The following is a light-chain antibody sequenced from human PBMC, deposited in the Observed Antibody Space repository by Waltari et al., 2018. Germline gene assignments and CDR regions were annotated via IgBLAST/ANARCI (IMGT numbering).Light chain of an antibody. CDR1: QSISKY. V-gene: IGKV1-5*01. CDR3: QHYSSYLVT. Sequence: DIQMTQSPSSLSASVGDSVTITCRASQSISKYLNWYKQKPGKAPKILISDVSSLESGVPSRFSGSGSGTKFTLTISSLQPDDFATYYCQHYSSYLVTFGEGTKVEI. CDR2: DVS. J-gene: IGKJ4*01.